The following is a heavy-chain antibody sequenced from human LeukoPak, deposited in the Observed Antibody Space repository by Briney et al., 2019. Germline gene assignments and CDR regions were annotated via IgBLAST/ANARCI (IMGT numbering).Heavy chain of an antibody. D-gene: IGHD2-21*01. CDR2: INHSGST. Sequence: PSETLSLTCAVYGGSFSGYYWSWIRQPPGKGLEWIGEINHSGSTNYNPSLKSRVTISVDTSKNQFSLKLSSVTAADTAVYYCARGGLWPRLYYYYMDVWGKGTTVTVSS. J-gene: IGHJ6*03. CDR3: ARGGLWPRLYYYYMDV. V-gene: IGHV4-34*01. CDR1: GGSFSGYY.